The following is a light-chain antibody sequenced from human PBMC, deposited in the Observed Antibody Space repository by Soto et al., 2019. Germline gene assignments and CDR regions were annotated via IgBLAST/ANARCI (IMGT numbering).Light chain of an antibody. J-gene: IGLJ3*02. CDR3: SSYTSSSTRV. CDR1: SSDVGGYNY. CDR2: DVS. V-gene: IGLV2-14*01. Sequence: QSALTQPASVSGSPGQSITISCTGTSSDVGGYNYVSWYQPHPGKAPKLMIYDVSNRPSGVSNRFSGSKSGNTASLTISGLQAEDEADYYCSSYTSSSTRVFGGGTQLTVL.